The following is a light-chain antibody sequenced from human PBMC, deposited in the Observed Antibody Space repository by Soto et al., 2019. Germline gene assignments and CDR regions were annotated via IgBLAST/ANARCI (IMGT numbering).Light chain of an antibody. Sequence: DIPMTQSPSTLSASVGDRVTITCRASQSVTNWVAWYQQKPGKAPNLLIYDASRLQSGIPSRFSGSGSGTEFTLTISSLQPDDFATYYCQQYTAYPYTFGQGTKLEIK. V-gene: IGKV1-5*01. CDR2: DAS. CDR3: QQYTAYPYT. J-gene: IGKJ2*01. CDR1: QSVTNW.